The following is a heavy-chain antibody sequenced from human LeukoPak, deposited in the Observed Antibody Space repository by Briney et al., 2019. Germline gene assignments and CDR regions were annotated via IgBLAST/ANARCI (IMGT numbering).Heavy chain of an antibody. CDR3: ARETVVPVGFAY. CDR1: GGSISSSSYY. V-gene: IGHV4-39*07. J-gene: IGHJ4*02. D-gene: IGHD2-15*01. Sequence: SETLSLTCTVSGGSISSSSYYWGWIRQPPGKGLEWIGSIYYSGSTYYNPSLKSRVTISVDTSKNQFSLKLSSVTAADTAVYYCARETVVPVGFAYWGQGTLVTVSS. CDR2: IYYSGST.